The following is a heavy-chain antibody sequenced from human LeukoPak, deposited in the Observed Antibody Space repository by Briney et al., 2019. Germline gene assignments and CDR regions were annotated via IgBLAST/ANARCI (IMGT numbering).Heavy chain of an antibody. D-gene: IGHD1-26*01. CDR2: IRYDGSNT. CDR1: GFTFSSYG. J-gene: IGHJ4*02. CDR3: AKDLGATTFDY. V-gene: IGHV3-30*02. Sequence: PGGSLRLSCAASGFTFSSYGMSWVRQAPGKGLEWVAFIRYDGSNTYYADSVKGRFTISRDNSKNTLYLQMNSLRAEDTAVYYCAKDLGATTFDYWGQGTLVTVSS.